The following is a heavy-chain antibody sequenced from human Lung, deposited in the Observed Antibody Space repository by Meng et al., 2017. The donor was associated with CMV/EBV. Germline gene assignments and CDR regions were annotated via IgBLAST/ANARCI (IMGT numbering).Heavy chain of an antibody. V-gene: IGHV1-2*02. Sequence: KASGYPFTGYYMHWVRQAPGQGLEWMGWINPNSGGTNYAQKFQGRVTMTRDTSISTAYMELSRLRSDDTAVYYCARVVVVPAAKKFDPWGQGTLVTVSS. CDR3: ARVVVVPAAKKFDP. J-gene: IGHJ5*02. D-gene: IGHD2-2*01. CDR2: INPNSGGT. CDR1: GYPFTGYY.